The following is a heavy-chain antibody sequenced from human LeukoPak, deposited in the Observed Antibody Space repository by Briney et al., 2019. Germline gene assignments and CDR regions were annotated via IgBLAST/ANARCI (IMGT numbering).Heavy chain of an antibody. Sequence: GGSLRLSCAASGFTFSSYSMNWVRQAPGKGLEWVSSISSSSSYIYYADSVKGRFTISRDNAKNSLYLQMNSLRAEDTAVYYCARALGENWFDPWGQGTLVTVSS. CDR1: GFTFSSYS. J-gene: IGHJ5*02. CDR3: ARALGENWFDP. CDR2: ISSSSSYI. D-gene: IGHD3-10*01. V-gene: IGHV3-21*01.